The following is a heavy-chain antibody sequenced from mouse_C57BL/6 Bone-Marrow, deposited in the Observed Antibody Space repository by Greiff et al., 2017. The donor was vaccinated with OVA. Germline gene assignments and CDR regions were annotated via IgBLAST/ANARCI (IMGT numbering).Heavy chain of an antibody. D-gene: IGHD1-1*01. Sequence: VQLQQPGAELVKPGASVKLSCKASGYTFTSYWMHWVKQRPGQGLEWIGMIHPNSGSTNYNEKFKSKATLTVDKSSSTAYMQLSSLTSEDSAVYYCASHYGSSYRGFYAMDYWGQGTSVTVSS. V-gene: IGHV1-64*01. CDR2: IHPNSGST. CDR3: ASHYGSSYRGFYAMDY. CDR1: GYTFTSYW. J-gene: IGHJ4*01.